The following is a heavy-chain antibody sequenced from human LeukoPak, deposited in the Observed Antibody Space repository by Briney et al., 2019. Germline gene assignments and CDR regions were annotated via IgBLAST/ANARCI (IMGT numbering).Heavy chain of an antibody. Sequence: ASVKVSCKASGYTFTGYYMHWVRQAPGQGLEWMGWINPNSGGTNYAQKFQGRVTMTRNTSISTAYMELSSLRSEDTAVYYCARLVRGVIRSGYYYYMDVWGKGTTVTVSS. CDR2: INPNSGGT. D-gene: IGHD3-10*01. J-gene: IGHJ6*03. CDR3: ARLVRGVIRSGYYYYMDV. V-gene: IGHV1-2*02. CDR1: GYTFTGYY.